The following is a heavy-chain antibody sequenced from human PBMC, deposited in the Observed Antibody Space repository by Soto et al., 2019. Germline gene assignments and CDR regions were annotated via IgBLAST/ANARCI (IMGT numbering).Heavy chain of an antibody. CDR1: GFSISSYA. D-gene: IGHD1-26*01. CDR3: AKDVQIVGANPIDY. J-gene: IGHJ4*02. CDR2: ISGSGGGT. V-gene: IGHV3-23*01. Sequence: SGGSMRLACAASGFSISSYAMSWVRQAPGKGLEWVSSISGSGGGTYYADSVKGRFTISRDNSKNTLHLQMNSLRAEDTAVYFCAKDVQIVGANPIDYWGQGTLVTVSS.